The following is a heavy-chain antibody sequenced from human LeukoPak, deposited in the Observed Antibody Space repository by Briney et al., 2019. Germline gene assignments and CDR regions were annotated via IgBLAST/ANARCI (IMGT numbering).Heavy chain of an antibody. V-gene: IGHV4-59*01. J-gene: IGHJ4*02. CDR2: ISYSGST. CDR1: GASISSYY. CDR3: ARSPRGFSYGN. D-gene: IGHD5-18*01. Sequence: PSETLSLTCTVSGASISSYYWSWIRQPPGKGLEWIGYISYSGSTNYNPSLKSRVTISVDTSKNQFSLKLSSVTAADTAVYYCARSPRGFSYGNWGQGTLVTVSS.